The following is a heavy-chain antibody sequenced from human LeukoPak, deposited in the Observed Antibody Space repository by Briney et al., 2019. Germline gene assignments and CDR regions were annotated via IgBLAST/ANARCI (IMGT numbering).Heavy chain of an antibody. Sequence: ASVNVSCKASGYTFTSYAMNWVRQAPGQGREWVGWINTNTGNPTYAQGFTGRFVFSLDTSVSTAYLKISSLKAEDTAVYHCAREDGSRSWYEDYWGQGTLVTVSS. D-gene: IGHD6-13*01. CDR3: AREDGSRSWYEDY. V-gene: IGHV7-4-1*02. CDR2: INTNTGNP. CDR1: GYTFTSYA. J-gene: IGHJ4*02.